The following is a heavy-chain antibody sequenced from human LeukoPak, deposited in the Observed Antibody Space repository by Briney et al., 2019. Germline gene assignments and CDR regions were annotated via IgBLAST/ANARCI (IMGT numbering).Heavy chain of an antibody. V-gene: IGHV3-23*01. CDR1: GFTFSSYA. D-gene: IGHD6-13*01. CDR2: ISGSGGST. CDR3: AKDGSSSWYVDYYYYGMDV. Sequence: GGSLRLSCAASGFTFSSYAMSWVRQAPGKGLEWVSAISGSGGSTYYADSVKGRFTISRDNSKNTLYLQMNSLRAEDTAVYYCAKDGSSSWYVDYYYYGMDVWGQGTTVTASS. J-gene: IGHJ6*02.